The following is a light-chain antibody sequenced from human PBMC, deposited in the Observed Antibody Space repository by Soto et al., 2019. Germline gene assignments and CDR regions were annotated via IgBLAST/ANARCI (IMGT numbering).Light chain of an antibody. J-gene: IGLJ1*01. CDR1: SSDVGIYNY. CDR2: EVS. CDR3: SSYTTSSTRV. Sequence: QSVLTQPASASGSPGQSIAISCTGSSSDVGIYNYVSWYQQHPGKVPKLIIYEVSNRPPGVSNRFSGSKSGNTASLTISGLQAEDEADYYCSSYTTSSTRVFGTGTKVTVL. V-gene: IGLV2-14*01.